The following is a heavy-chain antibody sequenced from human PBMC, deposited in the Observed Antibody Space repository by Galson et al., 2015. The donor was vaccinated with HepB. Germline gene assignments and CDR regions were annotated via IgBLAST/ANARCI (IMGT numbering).Heavy chain of an antibody. V-gene: IGHV1-18*01. Sequence: CKASGYTFSTYSITWVRQAPGQGLEWMGWISPYNRDTKYARKLQGRLTMTTDTFTSTAYMELRSLRSDDTAVYYCARGALVAVVGGTLNNWFDPWGQGTLVTVSS. J-gene: IGHJ5*02. D-gene: IGHD2-15*01. CDR3: ARGALVAVVGGTLNNWFDP. CDR2: ISPYNRDT. CDR1: GYTFSTYS.